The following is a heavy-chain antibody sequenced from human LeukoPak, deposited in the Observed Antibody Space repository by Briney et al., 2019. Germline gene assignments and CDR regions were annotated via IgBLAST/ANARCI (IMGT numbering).Heavy chain of an antibody. J-gene: IGHJ3*02. D-gene: IGHD6-13*01. Sequence: ASVKVSCKASGYTFTSYGISWVRQAPGQGLEWMGWISAYNGNTNYAQKLQGRVTMTTDTSTSTAYMEPRSLRSDDTAVYYCARDRSSWLSNAFDIWGQGTMVTVSS. CDR1: GYTFTSYG. V-gene: IGHV1-18*04. CDR2: ISAYNGNT. CDR3: ARDRSSWLSNAFDI.